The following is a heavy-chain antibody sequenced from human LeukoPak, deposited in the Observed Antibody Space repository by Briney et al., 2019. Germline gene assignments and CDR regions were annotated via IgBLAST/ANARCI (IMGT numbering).Heavy chain of an antibody. Sequence: SETLSLTCTVSGGSISSYYWCWIRQPPGKGLEWIGYIYYSGSTNYNPSLKSRVTISVDTSKNQFSLKLSSVTAADTAVYYCAREQILVVPAARDAFDIWGQGTMVTVSS. J-gene: IGHJ3*02. CDR2: IYYSGST. V-gene: IGHV4-59*12. CDR1: GGSISSYY. D-gene: IGHD2-2*01. CDR3: AREQILVVPAARDAFDI.